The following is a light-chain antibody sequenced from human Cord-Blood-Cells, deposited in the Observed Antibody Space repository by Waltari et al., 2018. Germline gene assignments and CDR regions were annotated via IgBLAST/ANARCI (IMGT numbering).Light chain of an antibody. Sequence: QSALTQPASVSGSPGQSITISCTGTRRDVGGYNYVSWYQQHPGKAPKLMIYDVSNRPSGVSNRFSGTNSGNTASLTISGLQAEDEADYYCSSYTSSSTLVVFGGGTKLTVL. V-gene: IGLV2-14*01. J-gene: IGLJ2*01. CDR2: DVS. CDR3: SSYTSSSTLVV. CDR1: RRDVGGYNY.